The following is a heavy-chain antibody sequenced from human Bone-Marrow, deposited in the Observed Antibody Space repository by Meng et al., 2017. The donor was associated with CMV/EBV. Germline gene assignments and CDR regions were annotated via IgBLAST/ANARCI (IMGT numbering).Heavy chain of an antibody. D-gene: IGHD3-22*01. J-gene: IGHJ4*02. CDR2: IIPIFGTA. V-gene: IGHV1-69*12. Sequence: QVQLVQLGAEVKEPGSPVKVSCKASGGTFSRYDISWVRQAPGQGLEWMGGIIPIFGTANYAQKFQGRVTITADESTSTAYMELSSLRSEDTAVYYCARDSRDSSGYWVWDYWGQGTLVTVSS. CDR1: GGTFSRYD. CDR3: ARDSRDSSGYWVWDY.